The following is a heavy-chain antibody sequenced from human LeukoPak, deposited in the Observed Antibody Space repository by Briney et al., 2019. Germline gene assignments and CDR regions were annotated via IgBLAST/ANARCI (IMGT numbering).Heavy chain of an antibody. CDR3: ASLNSAPAY. D-gene: IGHD4-23*01. Sequence: PGGSLRLSCAASGFTFSTYSMNWVRQAPGKGLEWVSYISSSGSTIYYADSVKGRFTISRDNAKNSLYLQMNSLRAEDTAVYYCASLNSAPAYWGQGTLVTVSS. V-gene: IGHV3-48*04. CDR1: GFTFSTYS. J-gene: IGHJ4*02. CDR2: ISSSGSTI.